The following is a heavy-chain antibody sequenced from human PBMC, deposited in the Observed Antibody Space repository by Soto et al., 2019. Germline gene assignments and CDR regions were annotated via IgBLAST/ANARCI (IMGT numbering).Heavy chain of an antibody. D-gene: IGHD2-8*01. Sequence: GASLKSSCKGSGYSFTSYWIGWVRQMPGKGLEWMGIIYPGDSDTRYSPSFQGQVTISADKSISTAYLQWSSLKASDTAMYYCARRGGYCTNGVCSSPYYYYYMDVWGKGTTVTVSS. CDR2: IYPGDSDT. CDR3: ARRGGYCTNGVCSSPYYYYYMDV. CDR1: GYSFTSYW. J-gene: IGHJ6*03. V-gene: IGHV5-51*01.